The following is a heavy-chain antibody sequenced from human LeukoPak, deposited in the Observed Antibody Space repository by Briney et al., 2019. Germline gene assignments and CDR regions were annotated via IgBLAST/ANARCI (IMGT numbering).Heavy chain of an antibody. D-gene: IGHD6-19*01. Sequence: GGSLRLSCAASGFTFDSYAMHWVRKAPGKGLEWVAVISYDGNNKDYEDSVKGRFTISRDNSKNTVHLHMNSLRTEDTAVYFCAKDRVGEGVAAIDYWGQGTLVTVSS. CDR3: AKDRVGEGVAAIDY. J-gene: IGHJ4*02. V-gene: IGHV3-30*18. CDR2: ISYDGNNK. CDR1: GFTFDSYA.